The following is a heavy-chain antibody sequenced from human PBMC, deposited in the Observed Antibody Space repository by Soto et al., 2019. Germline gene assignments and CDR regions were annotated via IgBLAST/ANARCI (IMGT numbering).Heavy chain of an antibody. Sequence: ASVTVSCKASGYTFTGYAMDWVRQAPGQRLEWMGWINAGNGNTKYSQKFQGRVTITRDTSASTAYMELSSLRSEDTAVYYCARGPLLWGDVWGQGTTVTVSS. V-gene: IGHV1-3*01. CDR1: GYTFTGYA. D-gene: IGHD3-10*01. CDR2: INAGNGNT. CDR3: ARGPLLWGDV. J-gene: IGHJ6*02.